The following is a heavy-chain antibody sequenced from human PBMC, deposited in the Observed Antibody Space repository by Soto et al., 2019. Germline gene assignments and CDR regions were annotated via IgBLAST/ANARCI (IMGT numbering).Heavy chain of an antibody. CDR3: ATAIRSYYYYMDV. CDR1: GFTFDDYA. D-gene: IGHD3-3*02. V-gene: IGHV3-9*01. J-gene: IGHJ6*03. Sequence: PGGSLRLSCAASGFTFDDYAMHWVRQAPGKGLEWVSGISWNSGSIGYADSVKGRFTISRDNAKNSLYLQMNSLRAEDTALYYCATAIRSYYYYMDVWGKGTTVTVSS. CDR2: ISWNSGSI.